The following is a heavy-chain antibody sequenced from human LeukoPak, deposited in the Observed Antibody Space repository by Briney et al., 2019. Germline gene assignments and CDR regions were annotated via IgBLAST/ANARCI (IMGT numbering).Heavy chain of an antibody. J-gene: IGHJ3*02. V-gene: IGHV4-4*07. CDR2: IYTGGST. CDR1: GVSISGYY. Sequence: SETLSLTCTVSGVSISGYYWSWRRQPAGKGLEWIGRIYTGGSTNYNPSLKSRVTMSVDTSKNQFSLKLSSVTAADTAVYYCARPRRYCSGGSCYWGAFDIWGQGTMVTVSS. D-gene: IGHD2-15*01. CDR3: ARPRRYCSGGSCYWGAFDI.